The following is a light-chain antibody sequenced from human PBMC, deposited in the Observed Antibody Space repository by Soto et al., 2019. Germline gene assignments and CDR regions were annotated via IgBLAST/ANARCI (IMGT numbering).Light chain of an antibody. J-gene: IGKJ5*01. V-gene: IGKV3-20*01. CDR1: QSVSSR. CDR2: DAS. CDR3: QQYGASPIT. Sequence: EVVLTQSPGPLSLSPGERATLSCRASQSVSSRLAWYQQKPGQPPSLLISDASTRASGVPYRFSGSGSGTYFTLSISRLEPEDFALYYCQQYGASPITFGQGTRLDIK.